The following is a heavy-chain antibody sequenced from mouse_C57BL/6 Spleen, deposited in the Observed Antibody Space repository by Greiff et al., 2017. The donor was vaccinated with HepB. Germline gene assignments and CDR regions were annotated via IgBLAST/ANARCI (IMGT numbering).Heavy chain of an antibody. CDR1: GYAFSSYW. Sequence: VQLQQSGAELVKPGASVKISCKASGYAFSSYWMNWVKQRPGKGLEWIGQVYPGDGDTNYNEKFKGKATLTADKSSSTAYMQLSSLNAEDSAVYCCTRSRIYYGNYDAMDYGGQGTTVAVSA. J-gene: IGHJ4*01. D-gene: IGHD2-1*01. CDR3: TRSRIYYGNYDAMDY. CDR2: VYPGDGDT. V-gene: IGHV1-80*01.